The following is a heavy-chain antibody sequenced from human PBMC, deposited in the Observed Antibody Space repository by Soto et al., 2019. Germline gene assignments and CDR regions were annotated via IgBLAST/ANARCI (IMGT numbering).Heavy chain of an antibody. J-gene: IGHJ4*02. CDR3: ARNSFISGDDDSYYFDY. D-gene: IGHD2-21*02. CDR2: INPGNGDT. CDR1: GYTFTRYA. Sequence: QVYLVQSGAEVKKPGASVNVSCKASGYTFTRYAMHWVRQAPGQSAGGMGWINPGNGDTKYSENLQGRATFARDTSASTTYRELGSLRSEDTAVYFCARNSFISGDDDSYYFDYWGQGTPVTVPS. V-gene: IGHV1-3*01.